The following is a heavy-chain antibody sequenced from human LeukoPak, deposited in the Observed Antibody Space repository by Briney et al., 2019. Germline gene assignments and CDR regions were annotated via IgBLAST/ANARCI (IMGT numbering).Heavy chain of an antibody. CDR3: ARGGGTMIVPSWFDP. D-gene: IGHD3-22*01. CDR1: GFTFSSYE. J-gene: IGHJ5*02. Sequence: GGSLRLSCAASGFTFSSYEMNWVRQAPGKGLEWVSYISSSGSTIYYADSVKGRFTISRDNAKNSLYLQMNSLRAEDTAVYYCARGGGTMIVPSWFDPWGQGTLLTVSS. V-gene: IGHV3-48*03. CDR2: ISSSGSTI.